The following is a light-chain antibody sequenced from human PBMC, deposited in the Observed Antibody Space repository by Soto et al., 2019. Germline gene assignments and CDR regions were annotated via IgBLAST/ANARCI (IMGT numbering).Light chain of an antibody. V-gene: IGLV2-8*01. CDR2: EVT. Sequence: QSVLTQPPSASGSPGQSVTISCTGTSSDVGGYNYVSWYQQYPGKAPKLMIYEVTKRPSGDPDRFSGSKSGNTASLTVSGLQAADEADYYCSSYVGISHLVVGGGTKLTVL. CDR1: SSDVGGYNY. J-gene: IGLJ2*01. CDR3: SSYVGISHLV.